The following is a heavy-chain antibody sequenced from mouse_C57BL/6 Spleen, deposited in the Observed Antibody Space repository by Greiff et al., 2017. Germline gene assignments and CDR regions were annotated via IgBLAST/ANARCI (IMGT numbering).Heavy chain of an antibody. CDR3: ARDGSSNYYAMDY. V-gene: IGHV5-4*01. J-gene: IGHJ4*01. CDR2: ISDGGSYT. Sequence: EVKLVESGGGLVKPGGSLKLSCAASGFTFSSYAMSWVRQTPEKRLEWVATISDGGSYTYYPDNVKGRITISRDNAKNNLYLQMSHLKSEDTAMYYCARDGSSNYYAMDYWGQGTSVTVSS. CDR1: GFTFSSYA. D-gene: IGHD1-1*01.